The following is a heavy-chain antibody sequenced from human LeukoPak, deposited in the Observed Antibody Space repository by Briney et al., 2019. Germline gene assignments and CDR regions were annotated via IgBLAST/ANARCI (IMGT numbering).Heavy chain of an antibody. CDR1: GYSFTSYW. CDR2: IYPGDSDN. V-gene: IGHV5-51*01. J-gene: IGHJ3*02. CDR3: ARHPAYSGSYRAFDI. D-gene: IGHD1-26*01. Sequence: AESLKISCKGSGYSFTSYWIGWVRQMPGKGLEWMGIIYPGDSDNRYSPSFQGQVTISADKSISTAYLQWSSPKASDTAMYHCARHPAYSGSYRAFDIWGQGTMVTVSS.